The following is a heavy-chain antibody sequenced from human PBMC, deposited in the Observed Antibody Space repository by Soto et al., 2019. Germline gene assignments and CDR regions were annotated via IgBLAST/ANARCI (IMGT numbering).Heavy chain of an antibody. CDR1: GFIFSPYG. CDR2: IRNDGSDK. CDR3: ERAPRMGPFDI. Sequence: GGSLRLSCAASGFIFSPYGIHWVRQAPGKGLEWVALIRNDGSDKYYAESVTGRFTISRDNSKNTVYLQMNSLRAEDTALYFCERAPRMGPFDIWGQGTMVTVSS. J-gene: IGHJ3*02. V-gene: IGHV3-33*01.